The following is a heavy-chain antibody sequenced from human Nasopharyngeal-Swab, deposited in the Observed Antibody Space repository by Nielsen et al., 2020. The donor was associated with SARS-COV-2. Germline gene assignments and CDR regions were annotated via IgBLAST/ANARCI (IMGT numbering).Heavy chain of an antibody. Sequence: ASVKVSCKASGYTFTSYDINWVRQATGQGLEWMGWMNPNSGNTGYAQKLQGRVTMTTDTSTSTAYMELRSLRSDDTAVYYCARVGRYYYDSSGYQREVGFDYWGQGTLVTVSS. V-gene: IGHV1-8*01. J-gene: IGHJ4*02. CDR3: ARVGRYYYDSSGYQREVGFDY. D-gene: IGHD3-22*01. CDR2: MNPNSGNT. CDR1: GYTFTSYD.